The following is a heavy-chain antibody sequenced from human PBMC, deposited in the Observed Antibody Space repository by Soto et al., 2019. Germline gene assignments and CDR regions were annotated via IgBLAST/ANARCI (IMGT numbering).Heavy chain of an antibody. J-gene: IGHJ5*02. CDR2: INPNSGGT. V-gene: IGHV1-2*02. Sequence: QVQLVQSGAEVKKPGASVKVSCKASGYTFTGYYMHWVRQAPGQGLEWMGWINPNSGGTNYAQKFQGRVTMTRDTSISTAYMELSRLRSDDTAVYYCARDYIVGVVAATRGGWFDPWGQGTLVTVSS. CDR1: GYTFTGYY. D-gene: IGHD2-15*01. CDR3: ARDYIVGVVAATRGGWFDP.